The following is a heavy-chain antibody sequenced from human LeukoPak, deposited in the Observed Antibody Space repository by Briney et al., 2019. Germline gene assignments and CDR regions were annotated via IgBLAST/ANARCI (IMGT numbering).Heavy chain of an antibody. J-gene: IGHJ6*02. Sequence: VASVTVSCKASGYTFTGYYMHWVRQAPGQGHEWMGWINPNSGGTNYAQKSQGRVTMTRETSISTAYMELSRLRSDDTVVYYCARDLGYCSSTSCYVSYYYGMDVWGQGTTVTVSS. CDR1: GYTFTGYY. V-gene: IGHV1-2*02. CDR2: INPNSGGT. CDR3: ARDLGYCSSTSCYVSYYYGMDV. D-gene: IGHD2-2*01.